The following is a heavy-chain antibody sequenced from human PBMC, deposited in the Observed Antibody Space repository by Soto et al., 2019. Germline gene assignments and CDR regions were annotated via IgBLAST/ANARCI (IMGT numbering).Heavy chain of an antibody. CDR3: ARGGSGYTWFNEF. CDR2: IIPVCQTA. CDR1: GGRFSSYP. Sequence: QEQLVQSGAEVKKPGSSVKVSCKASGGRFSSYPISWVRQVPGQGLEWMGGIIPVCQTAYYTQRFQGRVTITADESTNTAYMELSSLRSEDTAIYYCARGGSGYTWFNEFWGQGTLVTVSS. D-gene: IGHD3-22*01. J-gene: IGHJ4*02. V-gene: IGHV1-69*01.